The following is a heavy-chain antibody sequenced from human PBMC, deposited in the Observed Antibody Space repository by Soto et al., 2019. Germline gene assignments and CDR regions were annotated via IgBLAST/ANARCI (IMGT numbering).Heavy chain of an antibody. CDR1: GGSISSYY. J-gene: IGHJ4*02. Sequence: SETLSLTCTVSGGSISSYYWSWIRQPPGKGLERIGYIYYSGSTNYNPSLKSRVTISVDTSKNQFSLKLSSVTAADTAVYYCARLLVNYGDYVTLDYWGQGTLVTVSS. D-gene: IGHD4-17*01. V-gene: IGHV4-59*08. CDR3: ARLLVNYGDYVTLDY. CDR2: IYYSGST.